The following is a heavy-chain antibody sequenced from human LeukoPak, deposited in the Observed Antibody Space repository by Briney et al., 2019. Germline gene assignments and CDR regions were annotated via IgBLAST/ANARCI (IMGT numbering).Heavy chain of an antibody. V-gene: IGHV3-21*01. D-gene: IGHD2-15*01. Sequence: GGSLRLSCAASGYPFSRYRMNWVRQSTGKGLEFVLSMSSSSSYIYYADSVKGRFTISRDNAKNSLYLQMNSLRAEDTAVYYCGTARETFVDYCGQGTLVTVSS. CDR1: GYPFSRYR. J-gene: IGHJ4*02. CDR2: MSSSSSYI. CDR3: GTARETFVDY.